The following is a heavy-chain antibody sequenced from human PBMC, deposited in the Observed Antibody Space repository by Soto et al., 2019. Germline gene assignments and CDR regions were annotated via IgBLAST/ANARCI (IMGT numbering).Heavy chain of an antibody. CDR2: ISGDGNDK. CDR3: VQGASTAHQPLDS. Sequence: GGSLRLSCAASGFMFRNFCRHWVRRAPGKGLEWVAVISGDGNDKYYPDSMKGRFTISRDNFNNTLYLQLNSLRPEDTAVYHCVQGASTAHQPLDSWGQGVLVTVSS. V-gene: IGHV3-30*03. CDR1: GFMFRNFC. J-gene: IGHJ4*02. D-gene: IGHD1-26*01.